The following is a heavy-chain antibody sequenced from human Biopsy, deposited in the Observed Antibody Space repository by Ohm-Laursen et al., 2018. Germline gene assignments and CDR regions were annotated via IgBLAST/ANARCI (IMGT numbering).Heavy chain of an antibody. Sequence: SLRLSCSASGFTFSSYAMHWVRQAPGKGLEWVALIWYDGSNPYYVDSVKGRFTISRDNSKDILSLEMNSLRAEDTAVYYRARDTTGYYYAFDIWGRGTLVTVSS. CDR3: ARDTTGYYYAFDI. CDR1: GFTFSSYA. J-gene: IGHJ3*02. V-gene: IGHV3-33*01. CDR2: IWYDGSNP. D-gene: IGHD1-1*01.